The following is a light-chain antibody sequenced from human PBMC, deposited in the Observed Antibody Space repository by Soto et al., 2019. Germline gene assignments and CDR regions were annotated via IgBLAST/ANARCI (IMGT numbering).Light chain of an antibody. CDR3: HQRQSWPRT. V-gene: IGKV3-11*01. CDR1: QAVNTR. CDR2: LAS. J-gene: IGKJ1*01. Sequence: EIVLTQSPATLSSFPGDRVTLSCRASQAVNTRLASYQHKPGQAPRLLIYLASNRAAGVPARCSGSASGTDFTLTSSDVELEEFAVYYCHQRQSWPRTFGQGTRVDIK.